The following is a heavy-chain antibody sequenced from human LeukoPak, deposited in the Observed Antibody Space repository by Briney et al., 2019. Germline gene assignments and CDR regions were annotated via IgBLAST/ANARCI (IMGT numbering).Heavy chain of an antibody. CDR2: TYHRSKWYN. Sequence: SQTLSLTCAISGDNVFSNNAAWNWIRQSPSRGLEWLGRTYHRSKWYNDYAVSVKGRITINPDTSKNQFSLQLNSVTPEDTAVYYCARDGNTAWTPYFDYWGQGTLVTVSS. CDR1: GDNVFSNNAA. V-gene: IGHV6-1*01. CDR3: ARDGNTAWTPYFDY. D-gene: IGHD1-1*01. J-gene: IGHJ4*02.